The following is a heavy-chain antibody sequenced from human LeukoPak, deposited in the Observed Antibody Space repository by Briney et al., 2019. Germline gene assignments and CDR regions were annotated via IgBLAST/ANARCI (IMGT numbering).Heavy chain of an antibody. J-gene: IGHJ3*02. CDR3: AREVPSIVGAGVLVFDI. CDR1: GGSISSYY. Sequence: SETLSLTCTVSGGSISSYYWSWIRQPAGKGLEWIGRIYTSGSTNYNPSLKSRVTMSVDTSKNQFSLKLSSVTAADTAVYYCAREVPSIVGAGVLVFDIWGQGTMVTVSS. V-gene: IGHV4-4*07. D-gene: IGHD1-26*01. CDR2: IYTSGST.